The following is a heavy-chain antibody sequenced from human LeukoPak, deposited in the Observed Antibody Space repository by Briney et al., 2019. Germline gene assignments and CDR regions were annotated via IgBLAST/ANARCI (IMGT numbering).Heavy chain of an antibody. Sequence: PSETLSLTCTVSGGSISSSSYYWGWIRQPPGTGLEWIGSIYYSGSTYYNPSLKSRVTISVDTSKNQFSLKLSSVTAADTAVYYCARRTWYSSSWARFDYWGQGTLVTVSS. CDR3: ARRTWYSSSWARFDY. J-gene: IGHJ4*02. CDR2: IYYSGST. CDR1: GGSISSSSYY. V-gene: IGHV4-39*01. D-gene: IGHD6-13*01.